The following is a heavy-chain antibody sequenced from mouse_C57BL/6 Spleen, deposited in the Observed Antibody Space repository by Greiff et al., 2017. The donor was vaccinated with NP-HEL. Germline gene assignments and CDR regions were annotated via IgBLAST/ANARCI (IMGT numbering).Heavy chain of an antibody. V-gene: IGHV1-63*01. D-gene: IGHD1-1*01. Sequence: VKLQESGAELVRPGTSVKMSCKASGYTFTNYWIGWAKQRPGHGLEWIGDIYPGGGYTNYNEKFKGKATLTADKSSSTAYMQFSSLTSEDSAIYYCARTRSSYWYFDVWGTGTTVTVSS. CDR2: IYPGGGYT. CDR3: ARTRSSYWYFDV. CDR1: GYTFTNYW. J-gene: IGHJ1*03.